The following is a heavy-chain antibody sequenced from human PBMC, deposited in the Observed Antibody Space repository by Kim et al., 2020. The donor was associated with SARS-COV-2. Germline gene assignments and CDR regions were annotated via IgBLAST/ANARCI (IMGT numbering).Heavy chain of an antibody. CDR2: IYYSGST. V-gene: IGHV4-31*03. CDR3: ARGDPSGVDP. CDR1: GGSISSGGYY. D-gene: IGHD1-26*01. Sequence: SETLSLTCTVSGGSISSGGYYWSWIRQHPGKGLEWIGYIYYSGSTYYNPSLKSRVTISVDTSKNQFSLKLSSVTAADTAVYYCARGDPSGVDPWGQGTLVTVSS. J-gene: IGHJ5*02.